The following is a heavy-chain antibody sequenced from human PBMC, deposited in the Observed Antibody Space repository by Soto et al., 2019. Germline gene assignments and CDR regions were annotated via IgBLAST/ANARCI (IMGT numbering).Heavy chain of an antibody. CDR3: ARPRRLAAAGDWFDP. D-gene: IGHD6-13*01. CDR2: MNPNSGNT. V-gene: IGHV1-8*01. CDR1: GYTFTSYD. Sequence: ASVKVSCKASGYTFTSYDINWVRQATGQGLEWMGWMNPNSGNTGYAQKFQGRVTMTRNTSISTAYMELSSLRSEDTAVYYCARPRRLAAAGDWFDPWGQGPLVTVSS. J-gene: IGHJ5*02.